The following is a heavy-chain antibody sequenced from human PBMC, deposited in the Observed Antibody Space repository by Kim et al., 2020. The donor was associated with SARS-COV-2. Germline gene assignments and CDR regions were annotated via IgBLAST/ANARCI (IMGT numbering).Heavy chain of an antibody. V-gene: IGHV1-69*13. CDR2: IIPIFGTA. CDR1: GGTFSSYA. J-gene: IGHJ6*02. Sequence: SVKVSCKASGGTFSSYAISWVRQAPGQGLEWMGGIIPIFGTANYAQKFQGRVTITADESTSTAYMELSSLRSEDTAVYYCARSLDHLRFLEWSAAPPYYGMDVWGQGTTVTVSS. D-gene: IGHD3-3*01. CDR3: ARSLDHLRFLEWSAAPPYYGMDV.